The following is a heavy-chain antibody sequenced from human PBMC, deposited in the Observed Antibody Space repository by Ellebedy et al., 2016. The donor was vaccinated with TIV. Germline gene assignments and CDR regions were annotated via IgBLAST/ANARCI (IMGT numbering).Heavy chain of an antibody. CDR3: AKVPRCCWFDP. CDR2: ISGSGGST. J-gene: IGHJ5*02. CDR1: GFTFSSYG. V-gene: IGHV3-23*01. D-gene: IGHD2-15*01. Sequence: GESLKISCAASGFTFSSYGMHWVRQAPGKGLEWVSAISGSGGSTYYADSVKGRFTISRDNSKNTLYLQMNSLRAEDTAVYYCAKVPRCCWFDPWGQGTLVTVSS.